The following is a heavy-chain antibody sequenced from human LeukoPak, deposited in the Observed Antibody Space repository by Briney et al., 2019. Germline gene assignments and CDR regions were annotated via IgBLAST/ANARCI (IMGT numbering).Heavy chain of an antibody. CDR1: GFTFSSYA. D-gene: IGHD3-3*01. CDR3: AKDQGTAIFRVIIPDWYFDL. V-gene: IGHV3-23*01. CDR2: ISGGSRNI. J-gene: IGHJ2*01. Sequence: PGGSLRLSCAASGFTFSSYAMNWVRQAPGKGLEWVSSISGGSRNIRYADSVKGRFTTSRDNSQNTLYLQMNSLRAEDTAIYYCAKDQGTAIFRVIIPDWYFDLWGRGTLVTVSS.